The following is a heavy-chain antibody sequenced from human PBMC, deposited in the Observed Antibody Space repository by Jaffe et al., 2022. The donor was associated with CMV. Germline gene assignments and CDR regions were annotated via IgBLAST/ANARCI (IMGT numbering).Heavy chain of an antibody. V-gene: IGHV1-46*01. CDR2: INPSGGST. D-gene: IGHD5-12*01. Sequence: QVQLVQSGAEVKKPGASVKVSCKASGYTFTSYYMHWVRQAPGQGLEWMGIINPSGGSTSYAQKFQGRVTMTRDTSTSTVYMELSSLRSEDTAVYYCASQMATMGPFDYWGQGTLVTVSS. J-gene: IGHJ4*02. CDR1: GYTFTSYY. CDR3: ASQMATMGPFDY.